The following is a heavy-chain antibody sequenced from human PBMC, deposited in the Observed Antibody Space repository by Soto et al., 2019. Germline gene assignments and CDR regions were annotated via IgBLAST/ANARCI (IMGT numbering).Heavy chain of an antibody. CDR2: ISWDGGST. CDR1: GFTFRSYW. V-gene: IGHV3-43*01. CDR3: ARAMVRGRANYYYHYGMDV. D-gene: IGHD3-10*01. Sequence: PGGSLRLSCAASGFTFRSYWMHWVRQAPGEGLVWVSLISWDGGSTYYADSVKGRFTISRDNSKNSLYLQMNSLRTEDTALYYCARAMVRGRANYYYHYGMDVWGQGTTVIVSS. J-gene: IGHJ6*02.